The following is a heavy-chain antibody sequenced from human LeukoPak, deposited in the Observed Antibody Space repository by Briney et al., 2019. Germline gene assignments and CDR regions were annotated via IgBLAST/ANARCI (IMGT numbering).Heavy chain of an antibody. CDR2: IGPTGSDR. J-gene: IGHJ4*02. CDR3: ATETNGRHYDY. Sequence: GGSLRFSCTASGLTFSTSGFNWVRQAPGKGLEWVTSIGPTGSDRYHADSIKGRFTISRDNANNFQYLQMNSLRAEDTAVYYCATETNGRHYDYWGQGTLLTVSS. D-gene: IGHD1-14*01. V-gene: IGHV3-21*06. CDR1: GLTFSTSG.